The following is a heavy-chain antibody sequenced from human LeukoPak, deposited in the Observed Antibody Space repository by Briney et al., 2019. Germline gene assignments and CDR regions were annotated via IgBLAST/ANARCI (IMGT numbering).Heavy chain of an antibody. Sequence: GGSLRLSCAASGFTFSSYSMNWVRQAPGKGLEWVSSISSSSSYIYYADSVKGRFTISRDSAKNSMYLQMNSLRAEDTAVYYCASPSIAVAGTIAAFDYWGQGTLVTASS. D-gene: IGHD6-19*01. CDR1: GFTFSSYS. CDR2: ISSSSSYI. CDR3: ASPSIAVAGTIAAFDY. V-gene: IGHV3-21*01. J-gene: IGHJ4*02.